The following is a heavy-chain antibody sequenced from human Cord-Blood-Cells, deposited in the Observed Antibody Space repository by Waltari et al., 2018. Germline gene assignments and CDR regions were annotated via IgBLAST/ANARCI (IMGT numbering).Heavy chain of an antibody. D-gene: IGHD6-13*01. CDR1: GGSISSGDYY. CDR3: ARDPRQFSSSWYYYYYGMDV. V-gene: IGHV4-30-4*08. Sequence: QVQLQESGPGLVKPSQTLSLTCTVSGGSISSGDYYWSWIRQPPGKGLEWIGYIYYSGRTYYTPSLKSRVNISVDTSKNQFSLKLSSVTAADTAVYYCARDPRQFSSSWYYYYYGMDVWGQGTTVTVSS. J-gene: IGHJ6*02. CDR2: IYYSGRT.